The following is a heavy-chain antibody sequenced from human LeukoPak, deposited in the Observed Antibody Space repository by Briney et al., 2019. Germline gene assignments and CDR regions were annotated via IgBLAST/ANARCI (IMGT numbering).Heavy chain of an antibody. CDR1: GYTFTSYG. Sequence: VASVKVSCKASGYTFTSYGISWVRQAPGQGLEWMGWISAYNGNTNYAQKFQGRVTITADKSTSTAYMELSSLRSEDTAVYYCARAAGYSYGLPTGNYYMDVWGKGTTVTVSS. CDR3: ARAAGYSYGLPTGNYYMDV. D-gene: IGHD5-18*01. V-gene: IGHV1-18*01. J-gene: IGHJ6*03. CDR2: ISAYNGNT.